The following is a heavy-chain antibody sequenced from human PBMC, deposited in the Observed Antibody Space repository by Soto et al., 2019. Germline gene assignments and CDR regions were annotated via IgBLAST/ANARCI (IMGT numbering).Heavy chain of an antibody. Sequence: QVQLVQCGAEVKKPGSSVKVSCKASGGTFSSYAISWVRQAPGQGLEWMGGIIPIFGTANYAQKFQGRVTLTADESTSTANKDLSSLRTEDTAAYYCARPRGYSYGSPNWFDPWGQGTLVTVSS. V-gene: IGHV1-69*01. D-gene: IGHD5-18*01. CDR3: ARPRGYSYGSPNWFDP. CDR2: IIPIFGTA. CDR1: GGTFSSYA. J-gene: IGHJ5*02.